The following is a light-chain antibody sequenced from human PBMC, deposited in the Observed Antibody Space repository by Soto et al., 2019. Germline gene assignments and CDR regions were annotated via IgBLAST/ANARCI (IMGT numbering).Light chain of an antibody. Sequence: QSVLTQPPSASGTPGLRVTISCSGSSSNIGSNTVNWYQHLPGTAPKLLIHSNNQRPSGVPDRFSGSKSGTSASLAISGLQSEDEADYYCAAWDDSLNGGVFGGGTKLTVL. V-gene: IGLV1-44*01. CDR3: AAWDDSLNGGV. CDR1: SSNIGSNT. J-gene: IGLJ3*02. CDR2: SNN.